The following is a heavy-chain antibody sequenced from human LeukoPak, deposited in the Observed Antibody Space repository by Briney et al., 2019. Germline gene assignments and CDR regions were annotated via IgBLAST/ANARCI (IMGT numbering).Heavy chain of an antibody. V-gene: IGHV4-34*01. D-gene: IGHD3-10*01. Sequence: SETLPLTCAVYGGSFSGYYWSWIRQPPGKGLEWIGEINHSGSTNYNPSLKSRVTISVDTSKNQFSLKLSSVTAADTAVYYCARVYYGSGSYWGQGTLVTVSS. J-gene: IGHJ4*02. CDR1: GGSFSGYY. CDR2: INHSGST. CDR3: ARVYYGSGSY.